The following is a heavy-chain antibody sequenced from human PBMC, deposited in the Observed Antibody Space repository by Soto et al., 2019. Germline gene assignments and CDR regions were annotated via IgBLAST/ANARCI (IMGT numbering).Heavy chain of an antibody. CDR1: GYTFTSYY. V-gene: IGHV1-46*03. D-gene: IGHD2-15*01. J-gene: IGHJ4*02. CDR3: ARDHSGTAATRSVLDY. CDR2: INPSGGST. Sequence: VKVSCKASGYTFTSYYMHWVRQAPGQGLEWMGIINPSGGSTSYAQKFQGRVTMTRDTSTSTVYMELSSLRSEDTAVYYCARDHSGTAATRSVLDYWGQGTLVTVSS.